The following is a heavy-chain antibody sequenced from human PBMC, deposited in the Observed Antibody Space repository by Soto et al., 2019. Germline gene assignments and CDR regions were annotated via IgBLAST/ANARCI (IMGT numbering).Heavy chain of an antibody. V-gene: IGHV4-39*01. CDR1: GGSISSSSYY. D-gene: IGHD4-17*01. Sequence: QLQLQESGPGLVKPSETLSLTCTVSGGSISSSSYYWGWIRQPPGKGLEWIGSIYYSGSTYYNPSLKSRVTLSGDTPKNQFSLKLSSVTAADTAVYYCARPKASNYGDYVRTDAFDIWGQGTMVTVSS. CDR2: IYYSGST. CDR3: ARPKASNYGDYVRTDAFDI. J-gene: IGHJ3*02.